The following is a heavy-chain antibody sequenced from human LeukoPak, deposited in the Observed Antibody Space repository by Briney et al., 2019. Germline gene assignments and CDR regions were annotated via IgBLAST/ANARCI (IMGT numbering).Heavy chain of an antibody. J-gene: IGHJ4*02. CDR3: ARWLWLRRAIFHY. V-gene: IGHV4-34*01. CDR1: GGSISSYY. Sequence: SETLSLTCTVSGGSISSYYWSWIRQPPGKGLEWIGEINHSGSTNYDPSLKSRVTISVDTSKNQFSLKLSSVTAADTAVYYCARWLWLRRAIFHYWGQGTLVTVSS. D-gene: IGHD5-18*01. CDR2: INHSGST.